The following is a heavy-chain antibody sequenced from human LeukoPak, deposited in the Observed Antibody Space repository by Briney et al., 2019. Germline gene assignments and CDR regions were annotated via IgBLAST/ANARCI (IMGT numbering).Heavy chain of an antibody. Sequence: ASVKVSCKASGYTFTGYYMHWVRQAPGRGLEWMGWINPNSGGTNYAQKFQGRVTMTRDTSISTAYMELSRLRSDDTAVYYCARDLVRGQLFYAFDIWGQGTMVTVSS. V-gene: IGHV1-2*02. CDR1: GYTFTGYY. D-gene: IGHD5-24*01. J-gene: IGHJ3*02. CDR2: INPNSGGT. CDR3: ARDLVRGQLFYAFDI.